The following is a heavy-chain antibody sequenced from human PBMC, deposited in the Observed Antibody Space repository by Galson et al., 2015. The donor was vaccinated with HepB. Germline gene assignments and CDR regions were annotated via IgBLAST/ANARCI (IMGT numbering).Heavy chain of an antibody. CDR2: INAYNGNT. Sequence: SVKVSCKASGYTFTSYGISWVRQAPGQGLEWMGWINAYNGNTNYARKLQGRVTMTTDSSTSTAYVELRSLRSDDTAVYYCARVGAAAIYYYYAMDVWGQGTTVTVSS. CDR1: GYTFTSYG. CDR3: ARVGAAAIYYYYAMDV. D-gene: IGHD6-13*01. J-gene: IGHJ6*02. V-gene: IGHV1-18*01.